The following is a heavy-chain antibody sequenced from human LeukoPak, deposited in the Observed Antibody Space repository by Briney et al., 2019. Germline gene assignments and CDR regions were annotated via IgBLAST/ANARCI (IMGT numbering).Heavy chain of an antibody. Sequence: PSETLSLTCSVSGDSIGSGSYYWSWIRQPAGKGLECIGRIYSTGSTNYNPSLKSRVTISLDTSQNQFSLELNSVTAADTAVYYCARQPRIMTSRSFYFDHWGQGALVTVYS. CDR3: ARQPRIMTSRSFYFDH. CDR2: IYSTGST. V-gene: IGHV4-61*02. J-gene: IGHJ4*02. D-gene: IGHD1-14*01. CDR1: GDSIGSGSYY.